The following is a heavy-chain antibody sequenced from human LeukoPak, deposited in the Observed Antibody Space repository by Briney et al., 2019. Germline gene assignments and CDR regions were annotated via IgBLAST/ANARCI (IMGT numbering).Heavy chain of an antibody. CDR3: ARDSDTDGFGAFDI. Sequence: GGSLRLSCAASGFAFSSYAMSWVRQPPGKGLEWVSVISRRDDYTYYADSVKGRFTISRDNSKNTLYLQMNTLRAEDTAVYYCARDSDTDGFGAFDIWGQGTMVTVSS. V-gene: IGHV3-23*01. J-gene: IGHJ3*02. D-gene: IGHD2-8*01. CDR1: GFAFSSYA. CDR2: ISRRDDYT.